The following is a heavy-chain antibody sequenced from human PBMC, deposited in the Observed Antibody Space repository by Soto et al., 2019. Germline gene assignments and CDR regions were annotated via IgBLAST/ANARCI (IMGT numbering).Heavy chain of an antibody. J-gene: IGHJ6*02. Sequence: QVQLQESGPGVVKPSQTMSLTCTVSGDSITSGGYYWSWLRQQPGKGLEWIGYIYHSGGASYNPSLRCLAVISMDTSKNQFFLRMNAVTAADTATYYCARDYYGAGSQYYYYGMEVWGQGTTVTVSS. CDR3: ARDYYGAGSQYYYYGMEV. V-gene: IGHV4-31*01. D-gene: IGHD3-10*01. CDR2: IYHSGGA. CDR1: GDSITSGGYY.